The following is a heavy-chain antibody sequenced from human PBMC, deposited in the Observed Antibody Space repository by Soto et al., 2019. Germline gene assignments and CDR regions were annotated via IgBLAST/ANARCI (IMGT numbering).Heavy chain of an antibody. J-gene: IGHJ6*02. Sequence: GGSLRLSCAASGFTFISYGMHWVRQAPGKGLEWVAVISYDGSNKYYADSVKGRFTISRDNSKNTLYLQMNSLRAEDTAVYYCAKDRYRGRYYYYYGMDVWGQGTTVTVSS. D-gene: IGHD3-16*01. CDR3: AKDRYRGRYYYYYGMDV. CDR1: GFTFISYG. CDR2: ISYDGSNK. V-gene: IGHV3-30*18.